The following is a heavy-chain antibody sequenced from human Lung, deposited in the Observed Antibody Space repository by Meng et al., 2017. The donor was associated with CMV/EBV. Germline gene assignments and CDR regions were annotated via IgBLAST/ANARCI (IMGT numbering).Heavy chain of an antibody. Sequence: GEXXKISCVASGFTFSTYGMSWVRQAPGKGLEWVSVIRGSDGSTHYADSAKGRFTISRDNSKNTLFLQMNSLRADDTAVYYCAKDRCGSASCSLGMDVWGQGTTVTVSS. D-gene: IGHD2-2*01. J-gene: IGHJ6*02. V-gene: IGHV3-23*01. CDR1: GFTFSTYG. CDR2: IRGSDGST. CDR3: AKDRCGSASCSLGMDV.